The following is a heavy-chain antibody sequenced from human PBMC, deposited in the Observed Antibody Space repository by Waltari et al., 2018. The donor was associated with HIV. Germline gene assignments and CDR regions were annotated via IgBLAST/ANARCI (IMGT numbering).Heavy chain of an antibody. CDR1: DYSITSGYY. J-gene: IGHJ4*02. Sequence: QVQPQESGPGLVKPSETLSLTCSVSDYSITSGYYWGWLRQSPGRGLEWIGSISHSGTTVYSPSLKSRITLFRNTSKNQFFLKLTSATAADTAVYYCASTYYDLLEGWYFDFWGQGRLVTVSS. CDR3: ASTYYDLLEGWYFDF. V-gene: IGHV4-38-2*02. D-gene: IGHD3-3*01. CDR2: ISHSGTT.